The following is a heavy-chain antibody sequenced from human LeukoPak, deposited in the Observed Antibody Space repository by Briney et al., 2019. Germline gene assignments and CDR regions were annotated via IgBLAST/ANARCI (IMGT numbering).Heavy chain of an antibody. Sequence: GGSLRLSCAASGFTFSSYGMHWVRQAPGKGLEWVAFIRYDGSNKYYADSVKGRFTISRDNSKNTLYLQMNSLRAEDTAVYYCAKDLKNGSGSSTYYYYYMDVWGKGTTVTISS. CDR2: IRYDGSNK. D-gene: IGHD3-10*01. CDR3: AKDLKNGSGSSTYYYYYMDV. J-gene: IGHJ6*03. V-gene: IGHV3-30*02. CDR1: GFTFSSYG.